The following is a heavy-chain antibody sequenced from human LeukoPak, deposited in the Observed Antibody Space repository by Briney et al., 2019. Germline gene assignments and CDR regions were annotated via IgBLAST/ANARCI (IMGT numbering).Heavy chain of an antibody. CDR2: INHSGST. CDR1: GGSFSGYY. J-gene: IGHJ4*02. CDR3: ARGDFPGLTGPFDY. V-gene: IGHV4-34*01. D-gene: IGHD3-9*01. Sequence: SSETLSLTCAVYGGSFSGYYWSWIRQPPGKGLEWIGEINHSGSTNYNPSLKSRVTISVDTSKNQFSLKLSSVTAADTAVYYCARGDFPGLTGPFDYWGQGTLVTVSS.